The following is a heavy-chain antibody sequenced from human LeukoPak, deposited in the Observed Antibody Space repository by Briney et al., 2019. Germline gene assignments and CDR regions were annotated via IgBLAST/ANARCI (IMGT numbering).Heavy chain of an antibody. Sequence: GGSLRLSCAASGFTFSNYAMGWVRQAPGKGLEWVSAISGSGGHTYYADSVKGRFTISRDNSKNTLFLQMNSLRAEDTAVYYCANLDWDTGFDYWGQGTLVTVSS. V-gene: IGHV3-23*01. D-gene: IGHD3-9*01. CDR2: ISGSGGHT. CDR1: GFTFSNYA. CDR3: ANLDWDTGFDY. J-gene: IGHJ4*02.